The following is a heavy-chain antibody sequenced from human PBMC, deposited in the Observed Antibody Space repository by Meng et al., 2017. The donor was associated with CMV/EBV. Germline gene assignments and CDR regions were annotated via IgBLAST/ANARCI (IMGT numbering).Heavy chain of an antibody. CDR1: GYTFTGHY. Sequence: ASVKVSCKASGYTFTGHYMHWVRQAPGQGLEWMGWINPNSGGTNYAQKFQGRVTMTRDTSMSTAYMELRSLRSDDTAVYYCASSAGGHYYYYGMDVWGQGTTVTVSS. J-gene: IGHJ6*02. CDR3: ASSAGGHYYYYGMDV. V-gene: IGHV1-2*02. D-gene: IGHD3-10*01. CDR2: INPNSGGT.